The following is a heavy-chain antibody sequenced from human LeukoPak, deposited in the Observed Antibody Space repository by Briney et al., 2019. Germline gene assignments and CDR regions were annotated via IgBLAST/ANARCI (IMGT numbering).Heavy chain of an antibody. CDR3: AKASGSPYYFDY. CDR2: ISANGGAT. Sequence: PGGSLRLSCAASGFTFSNFAMSWVRQAPGKGLECVSLISANGGATYYADSVKGRFTISRDNSKSTLYLQMNSLRAGDTAVYYCAKASGSPYYFDYWGQGTLVTVSS. V-gene: IGHV3-23*01. CDR1: GFTFSNFA. J-gene: IGHJ4*02. D-gene: IGHD3-10*01.